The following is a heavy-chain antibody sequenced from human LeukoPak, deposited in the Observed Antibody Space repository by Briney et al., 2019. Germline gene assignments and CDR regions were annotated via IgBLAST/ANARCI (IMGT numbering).Heavy chain of an antibody. V-gene: IGHV1-69*13. Sequence: ASVKVSCKASGYTFTGYYMHWVRQAPGQGLEWMGGIIPIFGTANYAQKFQGRVTITADESTSTAYMELSSLRSEDTAVYYCARDGSITIFGVVPKRPYYMDVWGKGTTVTVSS. CDR2: IIPIFGTA. CDR1: GYTFTGYY. CDR3: ARDGSITIFGVVPKRPYYMDV. D-gene: IGHD3-3*01. J-gene: IGHJ6*03.